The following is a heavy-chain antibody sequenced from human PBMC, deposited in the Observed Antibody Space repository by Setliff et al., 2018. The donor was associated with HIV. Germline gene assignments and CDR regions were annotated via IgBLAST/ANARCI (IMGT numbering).Heavy chain of an antibody. V-gene: IGHV4-59*11. CDR1: GDPISNHY. J-gene: IGHJ6*02. Sequence: ASETLSLTCNVSGDPISNHYWNWIRQPPGKGLGWIATIYNSGNSVSNPSLKSRVTISIDTSKNHFSLTLNSVTAADSAVYYCARVEAKVRGATYGMDVWGQGTTVTVSS. CDR2: IYNSGNS. CDR3: ARVEAKVRGATYGMDV. D-gene: IGHD3-10*01.